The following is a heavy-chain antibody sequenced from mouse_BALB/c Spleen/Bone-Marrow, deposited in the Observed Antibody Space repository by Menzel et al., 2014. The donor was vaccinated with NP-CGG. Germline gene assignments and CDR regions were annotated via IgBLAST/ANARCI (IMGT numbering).Heavy chain of an antibody. CDR2: IDPANGNT. CDR3: AAYYRYLAWFAY. D-gene: IGHD2-14*01. Sequence: VQLQQSGAELVKPGASVKLSCTASGFNIKDTYMHWVKQRPEQGLEWIGRIDPANGNTKYDPKFQGKATITADTSSNTAYLQLNSLTSEDTAVYYCAAYYRYLAWFAYWGQGTLVTVSA. CDR1: GFNIKDTY. J-gene: IGHJ3*01. V-gene: IGHV14-3*02.